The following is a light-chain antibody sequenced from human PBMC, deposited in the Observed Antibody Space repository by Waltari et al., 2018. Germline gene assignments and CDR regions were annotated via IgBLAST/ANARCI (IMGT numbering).Light chain of an antibody. J-gene: IGLJ2*01. CDR3: HSRDTTSTRL. V-gene: IGLV3-19*01. CDR2: GQN. CDR1: SLRRFY. Sequence: SSELTQDPAVSVALGQTVRITCQGDSLRRFYASWYQQRPGQSPILVLYGQNNRPSGIPDRFSGSTSGNTASLTITRAQAEDEGAYFCHSRDTTSTRLFGGGTRVTV.